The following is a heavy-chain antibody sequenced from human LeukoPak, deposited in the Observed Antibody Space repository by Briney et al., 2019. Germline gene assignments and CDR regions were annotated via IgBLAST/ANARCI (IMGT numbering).Heavy chain of an antibody. CDR1: GFTFSSYA. J-gene: IGHJ4*02. CDR3: ARMDTVMITGYLDY. V-gene: IGHV3-23*01. CDR2: SGSGGST. D-gene: IGHD5-18*01. Sequence: GGSLRLSCAASGFTFSSYAMSWVRQAPGKGLEWVSGSGSGGSTYYAGSVRGRFTISRDNSKNRLYLQLNSLRAEDTALFYCARMDTVMITGYLDYWGQGTLVTVSS.